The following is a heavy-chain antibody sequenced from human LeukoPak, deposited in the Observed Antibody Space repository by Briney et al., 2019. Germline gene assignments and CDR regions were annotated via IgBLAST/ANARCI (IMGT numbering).Heavy chain of an antibody. J-gene: IGHJ4*02. Sequence: GGSLRLSCAASGFTFSSYGMNWVRQAPGKGLEWVPSISSSSSYIYYADSVKGRFTISRDNAKNSLYLQMNSLRAEDTAVYYCARDRNSGYDSSFDYWGQGTLVTVSS. V-gene: IGHV3-21*01. D-gene: IGHD5-12*01. CDR2: ISSSSSYI. CDR3: ARDRNSGYDSSFDY. CDR1: GFTFSSYG.